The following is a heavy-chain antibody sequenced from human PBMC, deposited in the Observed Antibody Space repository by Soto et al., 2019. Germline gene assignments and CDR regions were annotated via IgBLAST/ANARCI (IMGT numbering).Heavy chain of an antibody. D-gene: IGHD4-17*01. CDR1: GGTFSSYA. V-gene: IGHV1-69*13. CDR2: IIPIFGTA. J-gene: IGHJ3*02. Sequence: ASVKVSCKASGGTFSSYAISWVRQAPGQGLEWMGGIIPIFGTANYAQKFQGRVTITADESTSTAYMELSSLRAEDTAVYFCAKDYGGNDAFDIWGQGTLVTVSS. CDR3: AKDYGGNDAFDI.